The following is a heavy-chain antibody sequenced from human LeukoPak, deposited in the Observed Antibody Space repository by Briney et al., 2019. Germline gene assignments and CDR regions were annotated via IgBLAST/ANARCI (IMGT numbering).Heavy chain of an antibody. V-gene: IGHV3-23*01. CDR3: TTDPTIFGVVDIYYFDY. D-gene: IGHD3-3*01. J-gene: IGHJ4*02. CDR1: GFTFSSYA. CDR2: ISSSGGST. Sequence: GGSLRLSCAASGFTFSSYAMSWVRQAPGKGLEWVSAISSSGGSTYYADSVKGRFTISRDNSKNTLYLQMNSLKTEDTAVYYCTTDPTIFGVVDIYYFDYWGQGTLVTVSS.